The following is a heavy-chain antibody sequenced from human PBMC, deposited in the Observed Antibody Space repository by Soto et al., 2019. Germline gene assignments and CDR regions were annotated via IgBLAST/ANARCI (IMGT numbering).Heavy chain of an antibody. CDR1: VVSISSSSYY. Sequence: SETLSLTCTSSVVSISSSSYYCGWIRQPPGKGLEWIGSIYYSGSTYYNPSLKSRVTIFVDTSKNQFSLKLSSVTAADTAVYYCAIDSSGRNYYFNYWGQGTLVTVS. V-gene: IGHV4-39*01. D-gene: IGHD6-19*01. CDR3: AIDSSGRNYYFNY. CDR2: IYYSGST. J-gene: IGHJ4*02.